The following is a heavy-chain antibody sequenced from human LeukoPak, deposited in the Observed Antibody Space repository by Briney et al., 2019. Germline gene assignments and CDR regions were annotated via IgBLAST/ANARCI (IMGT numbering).Heavy chain of an antibody. CDR1: GYSSTSYW. Sequence: GESLKISCKGSGYSSTSYWIGWVRQMPGKGLEWMGIIYPGDSDTRYSPSFQGQVTIFAGKSISTAYLQWSSLKASDTAMYYCARPHALYGVYAARWGQGTLVTVSS. CDR2: IYPGDSDT. J-gene: IGHJ4*02. D-gene: IGHD4-17*01. CDR3: ARPHALYGVYAAR. V-gene: IGHV5-51*01.